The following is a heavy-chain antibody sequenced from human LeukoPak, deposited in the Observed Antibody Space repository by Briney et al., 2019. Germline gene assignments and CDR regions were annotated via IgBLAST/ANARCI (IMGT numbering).Heavy chain of an antibody. CDR3: ARRPRGYSSSWYGNWFDP. D-gene: IGHD6-13*01. Sequence: GGSLRLSCAASGFTFDDYGMSWVRQAPGKGLEWVSGINWNGGSTGYADSVKGRFTISRDNAKNSLYLQMNSLRAEDTALYYCARRPRGYSSSWYGNWFDPWGQGTLVTVSS. CDR1: GFTFDDYG. CDR2: INWNGGST. V-gene: IGHV3-20*04. J-gene: IGHJ5*02.